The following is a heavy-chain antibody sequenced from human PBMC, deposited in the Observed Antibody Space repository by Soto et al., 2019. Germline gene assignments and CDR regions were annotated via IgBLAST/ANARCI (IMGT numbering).Heavy chain of an antibody. D-gene: IGHD3-10*01. Sequence: ESLLLSCAASGFTFSTYWMSWVRQAPGKGLEWVGNIKQDGSGENYVDSVKGRFTISRDNANHSLYLQMKSLRAEDTAVYYCARDRGPPRYLYYGMDVWGQGTTVTVSS. J-gene: IGHJ6*02. V-gene: IGHV3-7*01. CDR1: GFTFSTYW. CDR2: IKQDGSGE. CDR3: ARDRGPPRYLYYGMDV.